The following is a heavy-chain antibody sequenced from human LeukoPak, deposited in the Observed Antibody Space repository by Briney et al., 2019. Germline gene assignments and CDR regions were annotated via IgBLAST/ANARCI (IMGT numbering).Heavy chain of an antibody. Sequence: PSGTLSLTCGVSGGSVTSTNWWSWVRQPPGQGLEWIGEVSLSGLTNYNPSLSSRIIMALDTSKNHLSLHLTSVTAADTAVYYCSRENGAFSPFGYWGQGYLVTVLS. V-gene: IGHV4-4*02. J-gene: IGHJ4*02. CDR3: SRENGAFSPFGY. CDR1: GGSVTSTNW. D-gene: IGHD2-8*01. CDR2: VSLSGLT.